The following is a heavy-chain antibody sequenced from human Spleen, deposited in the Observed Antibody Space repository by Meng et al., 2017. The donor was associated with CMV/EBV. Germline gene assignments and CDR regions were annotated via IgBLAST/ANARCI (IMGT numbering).Heavy chain of an antibody. CDR2: ISAYNGNT. D-gene: IGHD2-2*01. J-gene: IGHJ4*02. CDR3: ARGRSVVVPARYFDY. V-gene: IGHV1-18*01. Sequence: SGYTFTSYGISWVRQAPGQGLEWMGWISAYNGNTNYAQKLQGRVTMTTDTSTSTAYMELRSLRSDDTAVYYCARGRSVVVPARYFDYWGQGTLVTVSS. CDR1: GYTFTSYG.